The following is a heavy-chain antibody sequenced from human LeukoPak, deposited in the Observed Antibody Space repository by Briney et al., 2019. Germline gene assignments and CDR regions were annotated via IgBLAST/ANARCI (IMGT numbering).Heavy chain of an antibody. CDR2: ISSTSSAI. Sequence: GGSLRLSCAASGFTFSSYSMNWVRQAPGKGLEWLSYISSTSSAIYYADSLKGRFIISRDNAKNSLYLQMNSLRAEDTAVYYCARVIGSYSDSAYWGQGTLVTVSS. CDR1: GFTFSSYS. CDR3: ARVIGSYSDSAY. J-gene: IGHJ4*02. V-gene: IGHV3-48*04. D-gene: IGHD3-10*01.